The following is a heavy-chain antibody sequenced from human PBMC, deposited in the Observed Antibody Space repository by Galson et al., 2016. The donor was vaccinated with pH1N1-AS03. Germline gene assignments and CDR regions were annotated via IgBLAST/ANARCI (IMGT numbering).Heavy chain of an antibody. CDR2: INTDSGVT. J-gene: IGHJ6*02. CDR1: GYIFTGFY. CDR3: ARDPRGPCSSATCATTYYFGMDV. D-gene: IGHD1-26*01. V-gene: IGHV1-2*04. Sequence: SVKVSCKASGYIFTGFYVHWVRQAPGQGLEWMGWINTDSGVTNYAQKFEAWVTMTGDTSISTAYMELHGLKSDDTAVYYCARDPRGPCSSATCATTYYFGMDVWGQGTTGIVSS.